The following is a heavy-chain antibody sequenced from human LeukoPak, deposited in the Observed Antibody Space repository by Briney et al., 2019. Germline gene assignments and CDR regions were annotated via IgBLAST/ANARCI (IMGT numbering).Heavy chain of an antibody. J-gene: IGHJ4*02. CDR1: GFTFSNYG. D-gene: IGHD4-17*01. CDR3: AKNEEDMTTVYYFGY. V-gene: IGHV3-30*18. Sequence: GGSLRLSCAASGFTFSNYGMHWVRQAPGKGLEGVAVISYDGSNKYYADSVKGRFTISRDNSKNTLYLQMNSLRAGDTAVYYCAKNEEDMTTVYYFGYWGQGTLVTVSS. CDR2: ISYDGSNK.